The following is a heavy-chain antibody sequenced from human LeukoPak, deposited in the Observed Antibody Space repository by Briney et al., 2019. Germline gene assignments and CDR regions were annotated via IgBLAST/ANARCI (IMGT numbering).Heavy chain of an antibody. CDR2: VVGNGGTT. V-gene: IGHV3-64*01. Sequence: PGGSPRLSCAASGFTFTTYTIHWVRQAPGKGLEYVSAVVGNGGTTYYANSVKGRFIISRDNSKNTVYLQMGSLRAEDTAVYYCARERAFYYFDFWGPGTLVTVSS. J-gene: IGHJ4*02. CDR1: GFTFTTYT. CDR3: ARERAFYYFDF.